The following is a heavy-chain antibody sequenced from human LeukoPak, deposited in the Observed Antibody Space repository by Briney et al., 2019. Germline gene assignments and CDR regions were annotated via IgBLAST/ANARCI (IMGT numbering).Heavy chain of an antibody. CDR3: ARMIADLLVDY. CDR1: GGTFSSYA. J-gene: IGHJ4*02. CDR2: IIPIFGTA. V-gene: IGHV1-69*05. Sequence: GASVKVSCKASGGTFSSYAISWVRQAPGQGLEWMGRIIPIFGTANYAQKFQGRVTITTDESTSTVYMELSSLRSEDTAVYYCARMIADLLVDYWGQGTLVTVSS. D-gene: IGHD3-22*01.